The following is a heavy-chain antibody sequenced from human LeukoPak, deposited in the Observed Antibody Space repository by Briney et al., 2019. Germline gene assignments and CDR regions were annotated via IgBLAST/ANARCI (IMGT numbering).Heavy chain of an antibody. CDR2: IIPILGIA. CDR1: GYTFTGYY. D-gene: IGHD2-15*01. V-gene: IGHV1-69*04. J-gene: IGHJ5*02. Sequence: SVKVSCKASGYTFTGYYMHWVRQAPGQGLEWMGRIIPILGIANYAQKFQGRVTVTADKSTSTAYMELSSLRSEDTAVYYCARDCSGGSCYSGVSWFDPWGQGALVTVSS. CDR3: ARDCSGGSCYSGVSWFDP.